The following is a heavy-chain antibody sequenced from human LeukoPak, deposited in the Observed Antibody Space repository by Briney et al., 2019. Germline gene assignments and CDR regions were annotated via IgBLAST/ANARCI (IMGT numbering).Heavy chain of an antibody. V-gene: IGHV1-2*02. CDR2: INPNSGGT. D-gene: IGHD3-10*01. CDR3: ARVGYYGSGSSDAFDI. J-gene: IGHJ3*02. Sequence: ASVKVSCKASGYTFTGYYMHWVRQAPGQGLEWMGWINPNSGGTNYAQKFQGRVTMTRDTSISTAYVELSRLRSDDTAVYYCARVGYYGSGSSDAFDIWGQGTMITLS. CDR1: GYTFTGYY.